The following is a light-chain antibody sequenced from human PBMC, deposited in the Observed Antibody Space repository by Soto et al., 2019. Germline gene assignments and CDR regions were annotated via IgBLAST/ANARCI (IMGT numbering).Light chain of an antibody. J-gene: IGKJ4*01. CDR2: GAS. V-gene: IGKV3D-15*01. CDR1: QSVSRY. Sequence: IVLSLSGATVSFSPGERATISYRASQSVSRYLAWYQQKPGQTPRLLMYGASTRPTGIPARFSGSGSGTEFTLTIISLQSEDAAGYCCKQYNDWPLTFGGGTKV. CDR3: KQYNDWPLT.